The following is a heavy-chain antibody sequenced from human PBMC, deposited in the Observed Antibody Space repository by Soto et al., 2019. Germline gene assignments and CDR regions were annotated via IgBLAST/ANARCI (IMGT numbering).Heavy chain of an antibody. V-gene: IGHV3-23*01. D-gene: IGHD1-20*01. CDR1: GFNVGAFA. CDR3: TRETVAGITGLDY. J-gene: IGHJ4*02. CDR2: ISVSDAFI. Sequence: EVQLLESGGDLVQPGGSLRLSCAASGFNVGAFAVNWVRQAPGKGLEWVSGISVSDAFIYYADSVRGRFSISIDASENILSLQMHSLRVDDTALYYCTRETVAGITGLDYWGPGTLVTVSS.